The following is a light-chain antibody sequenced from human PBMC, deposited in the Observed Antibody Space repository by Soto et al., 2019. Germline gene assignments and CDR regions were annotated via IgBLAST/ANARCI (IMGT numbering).Light chain of an antibody. Sequence: EVVMTQSPATLSVPPGERATLSCRASQSVNDKVAWFQQKPGQAPRLLIIGASTTATGVPARFSGSGSGREFTLTISSLQSEDFAVYYCQQYNDWPPFTFGPGTNVDIK. CDR3: QQYNDWPPFT. J-gene: IGKJ3*01. CDR1: QSVNDK. CDR2: GAS. V-gene: IGKV3-15*01.